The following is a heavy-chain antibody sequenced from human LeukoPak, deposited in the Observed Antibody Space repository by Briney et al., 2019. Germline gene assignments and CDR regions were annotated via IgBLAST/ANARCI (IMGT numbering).Heavy chain of an antibody. V-gene: IGHV4-30-4*08. CDR3: AREVISPADSDGFDL. CDR2: IYYSGSA. CDR1: GASIRNDNYF. Sequence: SQTLSLTCTDSGASIRNDNYFWSWVRQPPGEGLEWIGYIYYSGSAHYNPSLKSRVTISVDTSKNQFSLRLSSVTAADTAVYYCAREVISPADSDGFDLWGQGTMVTVSS. D-gene: IGHD2-2*01. J-gene: IGHJ3*01.